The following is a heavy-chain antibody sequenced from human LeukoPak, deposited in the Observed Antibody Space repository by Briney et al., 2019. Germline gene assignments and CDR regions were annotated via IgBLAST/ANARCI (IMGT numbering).Heavy chain of an antibody. Sequence: TSETLSLTCTVSGGSISSYYWSWIRQPPGKGLEWIGYIYYSGSTNYNPSLKSRVTISVDTSKNQFSLKLSSVTAADTAVYYCARGAPKAAGTPAFDYWGQGTLVTVSS. D-gene: IGHD6-13*01. J-gene: IGHJ4*02. CDR3: ARGAPKAAGTPAFDY. CDR2: IYYSGST. V-gene: IGHV4-59*12. CDR1: GGSISSYY.